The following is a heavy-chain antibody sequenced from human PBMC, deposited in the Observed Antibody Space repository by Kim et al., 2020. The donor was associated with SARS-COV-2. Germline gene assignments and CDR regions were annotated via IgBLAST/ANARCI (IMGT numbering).Heavy chain of an antibody. CDR1: GFTFGDYG. V-gene: IGHV3-49*03. D-gene: IGHD5-12*01. CDR3: TRARGYDFILDY. CDR2: IRTKGNGGTT. J-gene: IGHJ4*02. Sequence: GGSLRLSCTASGFTFGDYGMSWFRQAPGKGLEWVGFIRTKGNGGTTQYAASVKGRFTISRDDSKSIAYLQMNSLKTEDTAVYYCTRARGYDFILDYWGQGTLVTVSS.